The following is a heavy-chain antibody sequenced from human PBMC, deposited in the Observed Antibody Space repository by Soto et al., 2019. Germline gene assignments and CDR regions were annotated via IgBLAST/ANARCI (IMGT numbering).Heavy chain of an antibody. CDR1: GFTFSDYY. Sequence: GGSLRLSCAASGFTFSDYYMSWIRQAPGKGLEWVSYISSSGSTIYYADSVKGRFTISRDNAKNSLYLQMNSLRAEDTAVYYCARDLPSAAAGLYFDYWGQGTLVTVSS. D-gene: IGHD6-13*01. CDR3: ARDLPSAAAGLYFDY. V-gene: IGHV3-11*01. CDR2: ISSSGSTI. J-gene: IGHJ4*02.